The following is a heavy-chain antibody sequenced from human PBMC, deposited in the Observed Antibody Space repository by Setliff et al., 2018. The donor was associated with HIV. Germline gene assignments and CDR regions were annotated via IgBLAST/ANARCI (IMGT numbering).Heavy chain of an antibody. V-gene: IGHV1-69*13. D-gene: IGHD6-13*01. Sequence: ASVKVSCKTSGGTLSNYVITWVRQAPGQGLEWMGMIIPMYNIPAYAQKYQGRVTFTADESTSTAYMELSSLSSEDTAVYYCARDQTGVAAAAFGGGSAWSDEGFDIWGQGTMVTVSS. CDR2: IIPMYNIP. CDR3: ARDQTGVAAAAFGGGSAWSDEGFDI. CDR1: GGTLSNYV. J-gene: IGHJ3*02.